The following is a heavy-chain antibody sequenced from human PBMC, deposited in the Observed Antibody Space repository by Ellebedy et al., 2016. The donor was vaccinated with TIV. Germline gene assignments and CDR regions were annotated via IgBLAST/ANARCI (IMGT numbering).Heavy chain of an antibody. J-gene: IGHJ4*02. V-gene: IGHV3-23*01. CDR2: ISGSGDST. Sequence: PGGSLRLSCAASGFTFSNYAMSWVRQAPGKGLEWVSGISGSGDSTYYADSVKGRFTISRDISKNTLYLQMHSLRAEETAVYYCAKEGDFWSAYYSFDYWGQGTLVTVSS. D-gene: IGHD3-3*01. CDR3: AKEGDFWSAYYSFDY. CDR1: GFTFSNYA.